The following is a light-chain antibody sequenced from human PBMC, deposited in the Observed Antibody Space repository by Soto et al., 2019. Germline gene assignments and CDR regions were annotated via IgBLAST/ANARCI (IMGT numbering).Light chain of an antibody. V-gene: IGKV3-20*01. CDR2: GAS. CDR1: QSVSSSY. Sequence: EIVLTQSPGTLSLSPGERATLSCRASQSVSSSYLAWYQQKPGQAPRLLIYGASSRATGIPDRFSGSGSGTDLTLTISRLEPEDFALYYCQQYGSSPETFGQGTKV. J-gene: IGKJ1*01. CDR3: QQYGSSPET.